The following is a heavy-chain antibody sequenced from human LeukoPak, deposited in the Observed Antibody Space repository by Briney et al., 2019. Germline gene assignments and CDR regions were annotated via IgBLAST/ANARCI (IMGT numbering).Heavy chain of an antibody. J-gene: IGHJ4*02. CDR2: IDWDDDK. CDR3: ARFSSTSCQGDY. D-gene: IGHD2-2*01. V-gene: IGHV2-70*11. CDR1: GFSLSTSGMC. Sequence: RESGPALVKPTQTLTLTCTFSGFSLSTSGMCVSWIRQPPGKALEWLARIDWDDDKYYSTSLKTRLTISKDTSKNQVVLTMTNMDPVDTATYYCARFSSTSCQGDYWGQGTLVTVSS.